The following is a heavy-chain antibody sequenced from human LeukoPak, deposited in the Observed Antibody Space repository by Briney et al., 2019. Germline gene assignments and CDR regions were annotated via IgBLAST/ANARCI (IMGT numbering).Heavy chain of an antibody. D-gene: IGHD3-10*01. CDR1: GFPFSDAW. Sequence: GGSLRLSCAASGFPFSDAWMSWVRQAPGKGLEWVGRIKSKTDGGKTDYAAPVQGRFSISRDDSENTLYLQMNGLNTEDTAVYYCSTVSPYYGSGTTSPDSWGQGTLVVVSS. J-gene: IGHJ4*02. CDR3: STVSPYYGSGTTSPDS. V-gene: IGHV3-15*01. CDR2: IKSKTDGGKT.